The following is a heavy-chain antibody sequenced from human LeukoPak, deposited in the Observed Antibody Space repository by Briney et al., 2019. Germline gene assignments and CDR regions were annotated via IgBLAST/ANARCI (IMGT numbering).Heavy chain of an antibody. CDR1: GFTFSCYS. Sequence: GWSLRLSCAASGFTFSCYSMIWVRQAPGKGLEWVSAISGSGGSTYYADSVKGRFTISRDNSKNTLYLQMNSLRAEDTAVYYCAKVRGTRDYWGQGTLVTVSS. CDR3: AKVRGTRDY. J-gene: IGHJ4*02. D-gene: IGHD3-10*01. V-gene: IGHV3-23*01. CDR2: ISGSGGST.